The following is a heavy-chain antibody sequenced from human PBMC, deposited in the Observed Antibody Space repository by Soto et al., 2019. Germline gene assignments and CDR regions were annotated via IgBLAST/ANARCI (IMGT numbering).Heavy chain of an antibody. D-gene: IGHD6-19*01. V-gene: IGHV1-58*02. Sequence: QMQLVQSGPEVKKPGTSVKVSCKASGFTFTSSAMQWVRQARGQRLEWIGWIVVGSGNTNYAQKFQERVTITRDMSTSTAYMELSSLRPEDTAVYYCAAVITVTGSSGWYVDYWGQGTLVTVSS. CDR1: GFTFTSSA. CDR2: IVVGSGNT. J-gene: IGHJ4*02. CDR3: AAVITVTGSSGWYVDY.